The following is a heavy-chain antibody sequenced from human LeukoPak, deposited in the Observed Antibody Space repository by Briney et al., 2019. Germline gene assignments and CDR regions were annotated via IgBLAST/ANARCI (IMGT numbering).Heavy chain of an antibody. CDR1: GFTFSSYA. Sequence: PGGSLRLSCAASGFTFSSYAMSWVRLAPGKGLEWVSAISGGGGSTYYADSVKGRFTISRDNSKNTLYLQMNSLRAEDTAVYYCAKDGYSSSWELNWFDPWGQGTLVTVSS. CDR3: AKDGYSSSWELNWFDP. D-gene: IGHD6-13*01. CDR2: ISGGGGST. J-gene: IGHJ5*02. V-gene: IGHV3-23*01.